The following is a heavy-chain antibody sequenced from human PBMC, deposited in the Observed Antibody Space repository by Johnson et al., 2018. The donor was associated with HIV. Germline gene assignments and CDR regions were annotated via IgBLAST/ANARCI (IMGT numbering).Heavy chain of an antibody. CDR1: GFNFDDYG. V-gene: IGHV3-20*04. CDR2: INGNGDST. J-gene: IGHJ3*02. CDR3: AREVRYTSWSLDI. D-gene: IGHD6-19*01. Sequence: VQLVESGGGVVRPGGSLRLSCAASGFNFDDYGMNWVRQAPGKGLEWVSGINGNGDSTSYADSVRGRFTISRDNAKNSLYLQMNSLRAEDTAVYYCAREVRYTSWSLDIWGQGTMVTVSS.